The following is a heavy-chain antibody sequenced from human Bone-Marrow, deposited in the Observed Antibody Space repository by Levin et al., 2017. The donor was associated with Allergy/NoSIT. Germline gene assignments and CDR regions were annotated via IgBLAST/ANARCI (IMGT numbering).Heavy chain of an antibody. D-gene: IGHD4-17*01. CDR2: IIPIFAST. CDR3: ARVGPYGDYLLDSAYWFDP. Sequence: SVKVSCKASGGTLNTQNITWVRQAPGQGLEWMGGIIPIFASTNYAQKFQGRITITADESTSTVYIEVRNLRSEDTAVYYCARVGPYGDYLLDSAYWFDPWGQGTLVTVSS. J-gene: IGHJ5*02. V-gene: IGHV1-69*13. CDR1: GGTLNTQN.